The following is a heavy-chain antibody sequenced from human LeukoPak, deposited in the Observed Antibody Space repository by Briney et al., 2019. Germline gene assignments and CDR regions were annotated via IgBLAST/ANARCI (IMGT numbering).Heavy chain of an antibody. CDR1: GFTFSSYS. D-gene: IGHD6-13*01. CDR2: ISSSGSTI. Sequence: GGSLRLSCAASGFTFSSYSMNWVRQAPGKGLEWVSYISSSGSTIYYADSVKGRFTISRDNAKSSLSLQVNSLRAEDTAVYYCARAGSSHDYWGQGTLVTVSS. J-gene: IGHJ4*02. CDR3: ARAGSSHDY. V-gene: IGHV3-48*04.